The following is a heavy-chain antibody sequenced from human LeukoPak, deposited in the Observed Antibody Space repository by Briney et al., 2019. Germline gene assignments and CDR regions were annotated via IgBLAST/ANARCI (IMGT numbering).Heavy chain of an antibody. CDR2: IWHSGTT. Sequence: SETLSLTCTVSGGSINGGDYYCSWIRQPPGKGLEWIGYIWHSGTTYYNSSLMSRIIISVNMPKNQFSLKLSSVTAADTAVYYCARDRVYCSNGVCYTRYMDVWGKGTTVTVSS. D-gene: IGHD2-8*01. CDR3: ARDRVYCSNGVCYTRYMDV. CDR1: GGSINGGDYY. V-gene: IGHV4-30-4*08. J-gene: IGHJ6*03.